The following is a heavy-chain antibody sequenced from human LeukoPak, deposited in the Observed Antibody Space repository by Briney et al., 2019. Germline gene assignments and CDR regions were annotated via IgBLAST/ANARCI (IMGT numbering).Heavy chain of an antibody. CDR1: GGSISSYY. V-gene: IGHV4-59*01. D-gene: IGHD5-24*01. CDR3: ASQGWLQLQPFDY. J-gene: IGHJ4*02. Sequence: SETLSLTCTVSGGSISSYYWSWIRQPPGKGLEWIGYIYYSGSTNYNPSLKSRVTISVDTSKNQFSLKLSSVTAADTAVYYCASQGWLQLQPFDYWGQGTLVTVSS. CDR2: IYYSGST.